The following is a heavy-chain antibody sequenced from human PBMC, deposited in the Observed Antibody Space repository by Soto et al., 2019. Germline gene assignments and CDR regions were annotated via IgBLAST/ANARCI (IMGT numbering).Heavy chain of an antibody. CDR1: GFTFGDYA. CDR3: TRVRHYYGSGSYYNDAHDY. J-gene: IGHJ4*02. CDR2: IRSKVYGGTT. Sequence: PGGSLRLSCTASGFTFGDYAMSWVRQAPGKGLEWVGFIRSKVYGGTTEYAASVKGRFTISRDDSKSIAYLQMNSLKTEDTAVYYCTRVRHYYGSGSYYNDAHDYWGQGTLVTVSS. D-gene: IGHD3-10*01. V-gene: IGHV3-49*04.